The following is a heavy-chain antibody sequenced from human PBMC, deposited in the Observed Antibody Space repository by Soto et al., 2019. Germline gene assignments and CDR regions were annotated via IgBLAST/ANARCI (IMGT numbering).Heavy chain of an antibody. CDR2: INHSGST. D-gene: IGHD3-9*01. J-gene: IGHJ6*02. CDR3: ARECMYYDILTGYYAVYGMDV. CDR1: GWSFRGYY. Sequence: SETLSRTCADYGWSFRGYYWSSVRQPPEKGLEWIGEINHSGSTNYNPSLKSRVTISVDTSKNQFSLKLSSVTAADTAVYYCARECMYYDILTGYYAVYGMDVWGQGTTVTVSS. V-gene: IGHV4-34*01.